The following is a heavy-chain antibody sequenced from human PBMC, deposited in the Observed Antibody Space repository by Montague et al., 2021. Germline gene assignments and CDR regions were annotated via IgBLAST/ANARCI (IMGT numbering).Heavy chain of an antibody. CDR1: AGSLSESY. Sequence: SETLSLTCGVYAGSLSESYLTWIRPSTETGLERIGEVSLIGSTYHNPSLKTRVTMSVDKSTNQFSLKLRSVTAADTAVYYCASDRGPFDYWGQGTVVTVSS. V-gene: IGHV4-34*01. D-gene: IGHD3-10*01. J-gene: IGHJ4*02. CDR3: ASDRGPFDY. CDR2: VSLIGST.